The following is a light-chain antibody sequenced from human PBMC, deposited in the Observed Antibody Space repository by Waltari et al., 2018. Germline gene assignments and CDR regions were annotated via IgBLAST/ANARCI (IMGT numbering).Light chain of an antibody. CDR2: GAS. Sequence: SVFRQSPATLSLSPGERAALSCRASQSVSSSLAWYQQKPGQAPRLLIYGASSRATGIPDRFSGSGSGTDFTLTISSLEPEDFAVYYCQQYSNWRTFGQGTKVEIK. CDR1: QSVSSS. V-gene: IGKV3-11*01. J-gene: IGKJ1*01. CDR3: QQYSNWRT.